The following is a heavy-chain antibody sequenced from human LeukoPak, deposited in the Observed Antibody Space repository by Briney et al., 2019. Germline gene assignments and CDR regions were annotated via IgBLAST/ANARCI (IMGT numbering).Heavy chain of an antibody. D-gene: IGHD2-15*01. Sequence: SETLPLTCAVYGGSFSGYYWSWIRQPPGKGLEWIGEINHSGSTNYNPSLKSRVTLSVDTSKNQFSLKLSSVTAADTAVYYCAGEIVVVVAATQPRHYGMDVWGQGTTVTVSS. J-gene: IGHJ6*02. V-gene: IGHV4-34*01. CDR3: AGEIVVVVAATQPRHYGMDV. CDR2: INHSGST. CDR1: GGSFSGYY.